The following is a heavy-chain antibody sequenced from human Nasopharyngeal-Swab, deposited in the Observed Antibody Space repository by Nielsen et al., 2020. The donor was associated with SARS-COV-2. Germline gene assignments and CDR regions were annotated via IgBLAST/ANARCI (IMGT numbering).Heavy chain of an antibody. Sequence: SCAASGFTFSSYGMHWVRQAPGKGLEWVAVISYDGSNKYYADSVKGRFTISRDNSKNTLYLQMNSLRAEDTAVYYCAKDLGGSGSPVYYYYYGMDVWGQGTTVTVSS. CDR1: GFTFSSYG. CDR2: ISYDGSNK. D-gene: IGHD3-10*01. J-gene: IGHJ6*02. CDR3: AKDLGGSGSPVYYYYYGMDV. V-gene: IGHV3-30*18.